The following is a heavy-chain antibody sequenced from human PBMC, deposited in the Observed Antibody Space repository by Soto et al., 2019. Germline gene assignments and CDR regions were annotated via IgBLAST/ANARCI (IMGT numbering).Heavy chain of an antibody. CDR3: ARLPNIVGASYFDH. J-gene: IGHJ4*02. D-gene: IGHD1-26*01. V-gene: IGHV3-48*01. Sequence: GGSLRLSCAASGLTFSTLSMNWVRQAPGKGLEWISYISSAGAITYYADSVKGRFTISRDNAKNSLYLQMNSLRAEDTALYYCARLPNIVGASYFDHCGQGTLVTVSS. CDR2: ISSAGAIT. CDR1: GLTFSTLS.